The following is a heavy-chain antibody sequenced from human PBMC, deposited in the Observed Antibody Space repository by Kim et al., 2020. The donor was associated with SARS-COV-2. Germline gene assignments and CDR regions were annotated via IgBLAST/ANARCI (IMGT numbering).Heavy chain of an antibody. CDR3: VRDRMGGAFDM. CDR1: GFTFSAYD. D-gene: IGHD3-16*01. J-gene: IGHJ3*02. V-gene: IGHV3-48*02. CDR2: IPTTSTTI. Sequence: GGSLRLSCAPSGFTFSAYDMNWVSQAPGKGLEWLSFIPTTSTTIYYADSVEGRFTISRDNAKNSLFLQMNSLRDEDTALYYCVRDRMGGAFDMWGQGTMVTVSS.